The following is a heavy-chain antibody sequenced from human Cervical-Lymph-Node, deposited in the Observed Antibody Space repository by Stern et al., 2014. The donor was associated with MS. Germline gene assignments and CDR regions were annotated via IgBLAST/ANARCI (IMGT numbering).Heavy chain of an antibody. J-gene: IGHJ1*01. CDR1: GYSFTTYW. V-gene: IGHV5-51*01. D-gene: IGHD6-19*01. Sequence: EVQLVESGAEVKKPGESLKISCKGSGYSFTTYWIAWVRQMPGRGLEWMGLIYPGDSDTRYSPYFRGHVTISADTSISTAYLPLSSMTASDTAIYYCARPSNSGLFFQHWGQGTLVTVSS. CDR3: ARPSNSGLFFQH. CDR2: IYPGDSDT.